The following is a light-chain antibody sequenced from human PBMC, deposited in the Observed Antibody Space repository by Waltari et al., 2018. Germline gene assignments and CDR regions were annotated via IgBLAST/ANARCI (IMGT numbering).Light chain of an antibody. CDR3: CSFTSSSTWV. CDR1: ATDVGGYNY. J-gene: IGLJ3*02. CDR2: DVS. Sequence: QSALTQPTSVSGSPGQSITISCTGTATDVGGYNYVSWYQQHPGKAPKLIIFDVSSRPSGISHRFSGSQFGNTASLTISGVQPEDEADYYCCSFTSSSTWVFGGGTKLTVL. V-gene: IGLV2-14*03.